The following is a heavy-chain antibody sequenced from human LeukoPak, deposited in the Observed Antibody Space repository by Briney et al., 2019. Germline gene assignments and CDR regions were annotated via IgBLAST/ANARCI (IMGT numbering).Heavy chain of an antibody. CDR1: GGSISSGGYS. CDR3: ARDVGNYYDSSGYRDY. Sequence: SQTLSLTCAVSGGSISSGGYSWSWIRQPPGKGLEWIGYIYHSGSTYYNPSLKSRVTISVDRSKNQSSLKLSSVTAADTAVYYCARDVGNYYDSSGYRDYWGQGTLVTVSS. D-gene: IGHD3-22*01. J-gene: IGHJ4*02. V-gene: IGHV4-30-2*01. CDR2: IYHSGST.